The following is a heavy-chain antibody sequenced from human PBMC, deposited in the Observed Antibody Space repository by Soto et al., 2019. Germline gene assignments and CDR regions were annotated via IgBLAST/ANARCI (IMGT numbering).Heavy chain of an antibody. CDR1: GYPVTAYY. CDR3: AKGGGVGVAGSAAFDM. D-gene: IGHD3-3*01. Sequence: QLHLVQSGAVVKKPGASVTVSCSASGYPVTAYYMYWVRQAPGRGLEWMGGINPATGAAKYTQTFPGRVTTTTGTSESTVFMELGGLTSEDTAGFYCAKGGGVGVAGSAAFDMWGQGTLVTVSS. CDR2: INPATGAA. V-gene: IGHV1-2*02. J-gene: IGHJ3*02.